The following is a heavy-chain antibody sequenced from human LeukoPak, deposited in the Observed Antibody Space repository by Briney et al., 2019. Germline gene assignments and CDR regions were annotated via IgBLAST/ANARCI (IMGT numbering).Heavy chain of an antibody. Sequence: GGSLRLSGAASGFTFSNFNMTWFRQASGKGLEWISYISGTSATIYYADSVKGRFTISRDNAKNSLYLQMNSLRVEDTAVYYCARDSSAGSSGFWGQGTLVTVSS. V-gene: IGHV3-48*01. CDR1: GFTFSNFN. D-gene: IGHD6-25*01. CDR2: ISGTSATI. J-gene: IGHJ4*02. CDR3: ARDSSAGSSGF.